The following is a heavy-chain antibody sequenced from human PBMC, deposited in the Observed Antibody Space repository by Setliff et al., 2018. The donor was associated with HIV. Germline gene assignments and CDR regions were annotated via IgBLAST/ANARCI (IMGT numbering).Heavy chain of an antibody. D-gene: IGHD3-22*01. CDR1: GGSASNSRYY. CDR3: ASRVYYYDSNNFLREEGFDP. Sequence: SETLSLTCTVSGGSASNSRYYWAWIRQPPGKGLEYIGSIHYNEKTYYNPSLKSRVTISIDTSKNQFSLNLTSVTPADTAVYYCASRVYYYDSNNFLREEGFDPWGQGTLVTVS. V-gene: IGHV4-39*01. CDR2: IHYNEKT. J-gene: IGHJ5*02.